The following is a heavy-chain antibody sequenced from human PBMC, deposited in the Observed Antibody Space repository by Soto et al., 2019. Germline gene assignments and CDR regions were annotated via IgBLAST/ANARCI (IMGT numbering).Heavy chain of an antibody. CDR2: ISYDGSNK. D-gene: IGHD4-17*01. Sequence: QVQLVESGGGVVQPGRSLRLSCAASGFTFSDYGMHWVRQAPGKGLEWVAVISYDGSNKYYADSVKGRFTISRDNSKNTLYMQMNSLRAEDTAVYYCVLGGYGGNQNFYYGMDVWGQGTTVTVSS. CDR3: VLGGYGGNQNFYYGMDV. J-gene: IGHJ6*02. CDR1: GFTFSDYG. V-gene: IGHV3-30*03.